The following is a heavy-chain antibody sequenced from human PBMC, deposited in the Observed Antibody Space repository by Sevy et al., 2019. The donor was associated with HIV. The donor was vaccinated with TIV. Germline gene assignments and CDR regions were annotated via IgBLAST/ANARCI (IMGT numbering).Heavy chain of an antibody. D-gene: IGHD3-22*01. J-gene: IGHJ4*02. V-gene: IGHV4-39*01. Sequence: SETLSLTCTVSGGSISSSSYYWGWIRQPPGKGLEWIGSINYSGSTYYNPSLKSRVTISVDTSKNQFSLKLSSVTAADTAVYYCARGYYDSSGYRPLTPFDYWGQGTLVTVSS. CDR3: ARGYYDSSGYRPLTPFDY. CDR1: GGSISSSSYY. CDR2: INYSGST.